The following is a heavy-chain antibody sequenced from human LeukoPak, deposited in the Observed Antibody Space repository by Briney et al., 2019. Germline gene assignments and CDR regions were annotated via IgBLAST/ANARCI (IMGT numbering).Heavy chain of an antibody. CDR1: GYTFTGYY. Sequence: GASVKVSCKASGYTFTGYYMHWVRQAPGQGLEWMGWINPNSGGTNYAQKFQGRVTMTRDTSISTAYMELSRLRSDDTAVYYCARAPYYGSGSYKFDYWGQGTLVTVSS. J-gene: IGHJ4*02. CDR2: INPNSGGT. CDR3: ARAPYYGSGSYKFDY. D-gene: IGHD3-10*01. V-gene: IGHV1-2*02.